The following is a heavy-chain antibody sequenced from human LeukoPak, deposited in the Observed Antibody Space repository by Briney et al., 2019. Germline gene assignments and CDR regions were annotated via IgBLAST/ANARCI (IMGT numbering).Heavy chain of an antibody. Sequence: ASVKVSCKASGYTFTGYYIHWVRQAPGQGLEWMGRINPNNGDTNYAQKLQGRVTMTTDTSTSTAYMELRSLRSDDTAVYYCASGDAVAGTVYWGQGTLVTVSS. J-gene: IGHJ4*02. D-gene: IGHD6-19*01. CDR3: ASGDAVAGTVY. CDR2: INPNNGDT. V-gene: IGHV1-18*04. CDR1: GYTFTGYY.